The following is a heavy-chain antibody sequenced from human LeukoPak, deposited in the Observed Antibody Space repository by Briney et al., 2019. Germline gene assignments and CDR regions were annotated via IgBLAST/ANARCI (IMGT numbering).Heavy chain of an antibody. V-gene: IGHV4-59*01. D-gene: IGHD6-13*01. CDR1: GGSISSYY. CDR2: IYYSGST. CDR3: ARGVSSSRYLASDY. Sequence: SETLSLTCTVSGGSISSYYWSWIRQPPGKGLEWIGYIYYSGSTNYNPSLKSRVTISVDTSKNQFSLKLSSVTAADTAVYYCARGVSSSRYLASDYWGQGTLVTVSS. J-gene: IGHJ4*02.